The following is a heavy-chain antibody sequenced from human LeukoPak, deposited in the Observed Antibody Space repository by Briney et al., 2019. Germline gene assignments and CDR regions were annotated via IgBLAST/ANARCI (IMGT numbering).Heavy chain of an antibody. Sequence: GGSLRLSCAASGFTFSSYWMSWVRQAPGKGLEWVANIKQDGSEKYYVDSVKGRFTISRDNAKNSLYLQMNSLRAEDTAVHYCARNTYYYDSSGSSIKNWFDPWGQGTLVTVSS. D-gene: IGHD3-22*01. CDR3: ARNTYYYDSSGSSIKNWFDP. V-gene: IGHV3-7*01. CDR1: GFTFSSYW. J-gene: IGHJ5*02. CDR2: IKQDGSEK.